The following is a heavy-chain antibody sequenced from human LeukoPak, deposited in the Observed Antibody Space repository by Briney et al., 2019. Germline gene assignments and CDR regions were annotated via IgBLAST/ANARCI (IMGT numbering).Heavy chain of an antibody. Sequence: GGSLRLSCAASGFTVSSNYMSWVRQAPGKGLEWVSVIYSGGSTYYADSVKGRFTISRDNSKNTLYLQMNSLRAEDTAVYYCARESSSGATERAFDIWGQGTMVTVSS. CDR3: ARESSSGATERAFDI. D-gene: IGHD6-25*01. CDR2: IYSGGST. CDR1: GFTVSSNY. J-gene: IGHJ3*02. V-gene: IGHV3-53*05.